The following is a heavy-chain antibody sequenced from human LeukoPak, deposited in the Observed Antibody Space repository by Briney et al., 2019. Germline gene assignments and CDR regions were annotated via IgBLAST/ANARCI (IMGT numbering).Heavy chain of an antibody. CDR2: INPSGGST. V-gene: IGHV1-46*01. CDR3: ARVHYSNYVVGYYYGMDV. CDR1: GYTFTSYY. D-gene: IGHD4-11*01. Sequence: ASVKVSCKASGYTFTSYYMHWVRQAPGQGLEWMGIINPSGGSTSYAQKFQGRVTMTRDTSISTAYMELSRLRSDDTAVYYCARVHYSNYVVGYYYGMDVWGQGTTVTVSS. J-gene: IGHJ6*02.